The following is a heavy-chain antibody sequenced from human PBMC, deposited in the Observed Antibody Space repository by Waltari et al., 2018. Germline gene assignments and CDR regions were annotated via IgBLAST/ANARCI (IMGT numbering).Heavy chain of an antibody. CDR1: GFTFRSYE. J-gene: IGHJ4*02. Sequence: EVQLVESGGGLVQPGGSLRLSCAASGFTFRSYEMNWVRQAPGKGLEWVSYMSSSSSTMYYADSVKGRFTIARDNAKNSLFLQMNSLRAEDTAIYYCARAESGTGDYWGQGILVTVSS. D-gene: IGHD3-10*01. CDR2: MSSSSSTM. CDR3: ARAESGTGDY. V-gene: IGHV3-48*03.